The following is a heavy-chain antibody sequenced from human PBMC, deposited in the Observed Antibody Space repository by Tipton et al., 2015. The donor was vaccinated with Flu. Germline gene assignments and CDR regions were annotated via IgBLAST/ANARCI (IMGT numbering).Heavy chain of an antibody. V-gene: IGHV4-4*07. CDR1: GGSLSSFY. CDR3: ARGSGSGTFVIFDF. Sequence: TLSLTCTVSGGSLSSFYWTWIRQSAGKGLEWIGRVYSSGTTNFNPSLKSRLTMSLDASKNQFSLTLNSVTAADTAVDYCARGSGSGTFVIFDFWGQGTLVTVSS. D-gene: IGHD3-10*01. J-gene: IGHJ5*01. CDR2: VYSSGTT.